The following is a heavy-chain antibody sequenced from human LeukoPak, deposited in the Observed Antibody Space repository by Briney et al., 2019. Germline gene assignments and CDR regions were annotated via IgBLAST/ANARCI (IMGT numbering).Heavy chain of an antibody. D-gene: IGHD6-13*01. J-gene: IGHJ5*02. CDR2: IYWDDDK. CDR1: GFSLSISGMG. CDR3: AHTYSSSALNWFDP. Sequence: SGPTLVKPTQTLTLTCTFSGFSLSISGMGVGWIRQPPEKALEWLALIYWDDDKRYSPSLKSRLTITKDTSKNQVILTMTNVDPVDTATYYCAHTYSSSALNWFDPWGREPWSPSPQ. V-gene: IGHV2-5*02.